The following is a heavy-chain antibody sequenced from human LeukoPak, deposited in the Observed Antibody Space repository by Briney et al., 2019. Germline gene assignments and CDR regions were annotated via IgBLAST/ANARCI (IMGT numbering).Heavy chain of an antibody. CDR3: ARLVSRYCSGGSCLETYYFDY. Sequence: PSETLSLTCTVSGGSISSYYWSWIRQPPGKGLEWIGYIYYSGSTYYNPSLKSRVTISVDTSKNQFSLKLSSVTAADTAVYYCARLVSRYCSGGSCLETYYFDYWGQGTLVTVSS. D-gene: IGHD2-15*01. CDR2: IYYSGST. J-gene: IGHJ4*02. CDR1: GGSISSYY. V-gene: IGHV4-59*08.